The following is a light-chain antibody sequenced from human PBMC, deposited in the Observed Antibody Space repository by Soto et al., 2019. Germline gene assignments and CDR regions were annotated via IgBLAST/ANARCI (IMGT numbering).Light chain of an antibody. CDR2: AAS. CDR1: QSVRSSY. Sequence: EIVLTQSPGPLSLSPGEGATLSCRASQSVRSSYLAWYQQKPGQAPRLLIFAASSRATGIPDRFSGSGSGTDFTLTISRLEPEDFAVYYCQQYGSSPYTFGQGTKLEIK. J-gene: IGKJ2*01. V-gene: IGKV3-20*01. CDR3: QQYGSSPYT.